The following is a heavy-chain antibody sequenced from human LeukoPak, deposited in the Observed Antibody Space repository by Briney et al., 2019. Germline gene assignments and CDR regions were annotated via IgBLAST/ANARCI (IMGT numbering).Heavy chain of an antibody. Sequence: GESLKISCMGSGYSFTNYRITWVRQMPGKGLEWMGRIDPSDSYTNYSPSFQGHVTISADKSISTAYLQWSSLKASDTAMYYCARLSIAVAGGDYFDYWGQGTLVTVSS. D-gene: IGHD6-19*01. V-gene: IGHV5-10-1*01. CDR3: ARLSIAVAGGDYFDY. CDR1: GYSFTNYR. J-gene: IGHJ4*02. CDR2: IDPSDSYT.